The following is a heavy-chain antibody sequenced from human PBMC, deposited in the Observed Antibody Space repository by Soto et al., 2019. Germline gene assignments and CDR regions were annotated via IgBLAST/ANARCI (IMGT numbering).Heavy chain of an antibody. Sequence: QVQLVQSGAEVKRPGSSVKVSCKASGGTFSSYPISWVRQAPGQGLEWMGGTNGNLGTGNYAQKFRGRLTITTELSTTTAYMELSSLTSEDTAVYYCARRDSHGFFRYFDNWGQGTLVTVSS. CDR1: GGTFSSYP. CDR3: ARRDSHGFFRYFDN. CDR2: TNGNLGTG. D-gene: IGHD3-10*01. J-gene: IGHJ4*02. V-gene: IGHV1-69*16.